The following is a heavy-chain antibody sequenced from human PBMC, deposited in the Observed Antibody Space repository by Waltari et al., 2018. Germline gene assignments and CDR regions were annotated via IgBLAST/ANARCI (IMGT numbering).Heavy chain of an antibody. CDR1: GYTFTGYY. D-gene: IGHD2-2*01. CDR3: ARDFKLAYCSSTSCRRGGYYYYMDV. CDR2: INPNSGGT. Sequence: QVQLVQSGAEVKKPGASVQVSCKASGYTFTGYYMHWVSTAPGPGLGWIAWINPNSGGTNYAQKFQGRVTMTRDTSISTAYMELSRLRSDDTAVYYCARDFKLAYCSSTSCRRGGYYYYMDVWGKGTTVTVSS. V-gene: IGHV1-2*02. J-gene: IGHJ6*03.